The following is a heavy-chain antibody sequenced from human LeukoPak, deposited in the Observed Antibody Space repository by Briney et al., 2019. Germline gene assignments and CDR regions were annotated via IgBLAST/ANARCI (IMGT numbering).Heavy chain of an antibody. CDR1: GFTFSDHY. CDR3: ARNEYGDYGLDY. D-gene: IGHD4-17*01. V-gene: IGHV3-72*01. J-gene: IGHJ4*02. Sequence: GGSLGLSCAASGFTFSDHYMDWVRQAPGKGLEWVGRTRNKVNSNTTEYAASVKGRFIISRDDSKNSLFLQMNSLKTEDTAVYYCARNEYGDYGLDYWGQGTLVTVSS. CDR2: TRNKVNSNTT.